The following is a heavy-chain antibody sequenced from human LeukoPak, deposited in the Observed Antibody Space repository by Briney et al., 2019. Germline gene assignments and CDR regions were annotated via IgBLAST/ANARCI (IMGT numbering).Heavy chain of an antibody. D-gene: IGHD4-23*01. J-gene: IGHJ4*02. CDR3: AGDYGGNSGGY. V-gene: IGHV1-69*13. Sequence: SVKVSCKASGGTFSSYAISWVRQAPGQGLEWMGGIIPIFGTANYAQKFQGGVTITADESTSTAYMELSSLRSEDTAVYYYAGDYGGNSGGYWGQGTLVTVSS. CDR1: GGTFSSYA. CDR2: IIPIFGTA.